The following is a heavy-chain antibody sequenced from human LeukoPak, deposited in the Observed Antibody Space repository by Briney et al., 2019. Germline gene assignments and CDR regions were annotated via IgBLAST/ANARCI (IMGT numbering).Heavy chain of an antibody. CDR2: IYYSGST. V-gene: IGHV4-59*01. Sequence: KASETLSLTCTVSGGSISSYYWSWIRQPPGKGLEWIGYIYYSGSTSYSPSLKSRVTISVDTSKNQFSLKLSSVTAADTAVYYCAREGRPGDLDYWGQGTLVTVSS. J-gene: IGHJ4*02. CDR1: GGSISSYY. D-gene: IGHD2-2*01. CDR3: AREGRPGDLDY.